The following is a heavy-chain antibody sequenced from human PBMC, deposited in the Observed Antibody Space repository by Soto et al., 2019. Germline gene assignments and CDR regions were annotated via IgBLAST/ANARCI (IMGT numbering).Heavy chain of an antibody. J-gene: IGHJ4*02. V-gene: IGHV3-11*01. D-gene: IGHD6-6*01. Sequence: PGGSLRLSCAASGFTFSNYAMSWVRQAPGKGLEWVSFISSSGSTIYYADSVKGLFTLSRDNAKNSLYLQMNSLRAEDTAVYYCARDRHTRGQLVTKLFDYWGQGTLVTVSS. CDR3: ARDRHTRGQLVTKLFDY. CDR1: GFTFSNYA. CDR2: ISSSGSTI.